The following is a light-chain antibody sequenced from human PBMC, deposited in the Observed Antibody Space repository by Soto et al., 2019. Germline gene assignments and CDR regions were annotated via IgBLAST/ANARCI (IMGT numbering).Light chain of an antibody. V-gene: IGLV1-51*01. CDR2: DNN. CDR1: SSNIGNNY. Sequence: QSVLTQPPSVSAAPGQKVTISCSGSSSNIGNNYVSWYQQLPGTAPQLLTYDNNKRSAVITELFSGSTAGTSATLGITRLQTGDEADYYCGTWDSSLSAVVFGGGTKVTVL. CDR3: GTWDSSLSAVV. J-gene: IGLJ2*01.